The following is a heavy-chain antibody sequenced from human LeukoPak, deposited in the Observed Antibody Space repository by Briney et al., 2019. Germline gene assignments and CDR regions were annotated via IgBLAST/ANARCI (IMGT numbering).Heavy chain of an antibody. D-gene: IGHD2-8*01. CDR2: IYYSGST. Sequence: SETLSLTCTVSGGSISSGVYYWSWIRQHPGKGLEWIGYIYYSGSTYYNPSLKSRVTISVDTSKNQFSLKLSSVTAADTAVYYCSRENGAFSPFGYWGQGILVTV. J-gene: IGHJ4*02. CDR3: SRENGAFSPFGY. V-gene: IGHV4-31*03. CDR1: GGSISSGVYY.